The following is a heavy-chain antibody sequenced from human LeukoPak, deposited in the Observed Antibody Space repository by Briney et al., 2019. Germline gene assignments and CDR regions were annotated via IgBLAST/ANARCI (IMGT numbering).Heavy chain of an antibody. CDR3: ARGPMTTVDY. CDR1: GGSISSGGYY. CDR2: IYYSGST. J-gene: IGHJ4*02. Sequence: SETLSLTCTVSGGSISSGGYYWSWIRQHPGKGLEWIGYIYYSGSTYYNQSLKSRVTISVDTSKNQFSLKLSSVTAADTAVYYCARGPMTTVDYWGQGTLVTVSS. D-gene: IGHD4-17*01. V-gene: IGHV4-31*03.